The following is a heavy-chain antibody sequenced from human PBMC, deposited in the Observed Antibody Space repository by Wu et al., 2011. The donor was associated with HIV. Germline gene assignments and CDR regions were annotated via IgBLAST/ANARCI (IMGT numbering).Heavy chain of an antibody. V-gene: IGHV1-69*11. CDR2: VIPILGTT. CDR1: GGTFSTYA. J-gene: IGHJ3*02. CDR3: ARGAMTRGGEVDI. D-gene: IGHD2-15*01. Sequence: QVQLVQSGAEVKKPGSSVKVSCKASGGTFSTYAFSWVRQAPGQGPEWMGRVIPILGTTNYAQKFQGRVTITADESTSTAYMELSSLRSEDTAVYYCARGAMTRGGEVDIWGQGTMVTVSS.